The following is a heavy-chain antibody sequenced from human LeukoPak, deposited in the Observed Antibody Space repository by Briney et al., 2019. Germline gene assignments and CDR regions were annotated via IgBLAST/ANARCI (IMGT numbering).Heavy chain of an antibody. V-gene: IGHV4-61*02. D-gene: IGHD1-26*01. CDR3: ARAFEGWELPHIGWFDP. CDR1: GGSISSGSYY. CDR2: IYTSGST. J-gene: IGHJ5*02. Sequence: SSETLSLTCTVSGGSISSGSYYWSWIRQPAGKGLEWIGRIYTSGSTNYNPSLKSRVTISVDTSKNQFSLKLSSVTAADTAVYYCARAFEGWELPHIGWFDPWGQGTLVTVSS.